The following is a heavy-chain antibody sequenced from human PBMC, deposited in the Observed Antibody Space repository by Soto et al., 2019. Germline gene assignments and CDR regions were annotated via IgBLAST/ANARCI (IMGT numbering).Heavy chain of an antibody. J-gene: IGHJ5*01. CDR2: IDIDGSST. CDR1: GFPFNHYW. D-gene: IGHD3-10*01. CDR3: VRDRGWFGAEEFDF. V-gene: IGHV3-74*01. Sequence: EAQLVESGGGLVQSGGSLRLSCAASGFPFNHYWMHWVRQAPGKGLMWVSRIDIDGSSTSYADSVKGRFTISRDNAKNTLYLQMNSLGAEDTAVYYCVRDRGWFGAEEFDFWGQGTLVTVSS.